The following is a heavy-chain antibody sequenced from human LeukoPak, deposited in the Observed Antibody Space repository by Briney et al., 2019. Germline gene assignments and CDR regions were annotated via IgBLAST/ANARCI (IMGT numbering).Heavy chain of an antibody. D-gene: IGHD2-21*02. CDR1: GFTFRNFA. J-gene: IGHJ3*02. CDR2: ISAADGENT. V-gene: IGHV3-23*01. CDR3: AKDQVVTAISTLIASYAFDI. Sequence: GGSLRLSCVASGFTFRNFAMSWVRQAPGKGLEWVSAISAADGENTYYADSVKGRFTISRDNSKNTLYLQMNSLRAEDTAVYYCAKDQVVTAISTLIASYAFDIWGQGTMVTVSS.